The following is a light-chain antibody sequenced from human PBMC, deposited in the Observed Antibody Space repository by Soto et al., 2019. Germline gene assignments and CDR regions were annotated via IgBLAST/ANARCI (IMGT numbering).Light chain of an antibody. J-gene: IGKJ1*01. CDR2: WAS. CDR3: QQYYSTPQT. V-gene: IGKV4-1*01. CDR1: QSVLDSASNKNY. Sequence: DIVMTQSPDSLAVSLGERATVNCKSSQSVLDSASNKNYLAWYQQKPGQSPKLLIYWASTREFGVPDRFSGSGSGTDFTLTISSLQAEDVAVYYCQQYYSTPQTFGQGTKVEIK.